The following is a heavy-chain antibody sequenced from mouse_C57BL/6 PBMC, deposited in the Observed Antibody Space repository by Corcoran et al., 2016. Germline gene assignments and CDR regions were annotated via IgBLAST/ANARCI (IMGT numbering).Heavy chain of an antibody. CDR2: FYPGSGSI. CDR3: TRHESPFTTVVEDYAMDY. V-gene: IGHV1-62-2*01. J-gene: IGHJ4*01. D-gene: IGHD1-1*01. CDR1: GYTFTEYT. Sequence: QVQLQQSGAELVKPGASVKLSCKASGYTFTEYTIHWVKQRSGQGLEWIGWFYPGSGSIKYNEKFKDKATLTADKSSSTVYMDLSILTSEDSAVYFCTRHESPFTTVVEDYAMDYWGQGTSVTVSS.